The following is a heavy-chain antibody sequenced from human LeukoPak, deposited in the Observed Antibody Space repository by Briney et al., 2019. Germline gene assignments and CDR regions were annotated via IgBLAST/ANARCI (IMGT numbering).Heavy chain of an antibody. CDR1: GGSISSYY. CDR3: ARLLRVVAAIAFDI. CDR2: IYYSGST. V-gene: IGHV4-59*01. D-gene: IGHD2-15*01. Sequence: PSETLSLTCTVSGGSISSYYWSWIRQPPGKGLEWIGYIYYSGSTNYNPSLKSRVTISVDTSKNQFSLKLSSVTAADTAVYYYARLLRVVAAIAFDIWGQGTMVTVSS. J-gene: IGHJ3*02.